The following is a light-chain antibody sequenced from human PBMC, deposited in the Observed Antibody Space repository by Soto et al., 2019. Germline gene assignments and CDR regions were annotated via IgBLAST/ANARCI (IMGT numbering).Light chain of an antibody. CDR1: QSVNSH. CDR2: GAS. V-gene: IGKV3-15*01. CDR3: QQYNNWPRT. J-gene: IGKJ4*02. Sequence: EIVMTQSPATLSGSPGERATLSCRASQSVNSHLAWYHQKPGQAPRLLIYGASTRATGIPARFSGSGSGTDFTLTISSRQPEDFAVYYCQQYNNWPRTFGRGTKVEIK.